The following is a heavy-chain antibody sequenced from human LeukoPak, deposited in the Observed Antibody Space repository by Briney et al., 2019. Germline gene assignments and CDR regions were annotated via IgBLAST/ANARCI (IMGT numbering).Heavy chain of an antibody. CDR3: ARQSAYSNGFDY. D-gene: IGHD5-18*01. J-gene: IGHJ4*02. V-gene: IGHV4-4*02. CDR1: GFTFSDAW. CDR2: IYDSGST. Sequence: PGGSLRLSCAASGFTFSDAWMNWVRQPPGKGLEWIGEIYDSGSTNYNPSLKSRVTISVDKSKNQFSLQLNSVTAADTAVYYCARQSAYSNGFDYWGQGTLVTVSS.